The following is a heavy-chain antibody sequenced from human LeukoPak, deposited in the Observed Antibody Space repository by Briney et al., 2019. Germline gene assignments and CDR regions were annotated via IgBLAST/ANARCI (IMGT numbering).Heavy chain of an antibody. Sequence: SETLSLTCTVFDDSLNNYYWSWIRQPAGKGLEWIGRIYTSGSTNYNPSLKSRVTISVDTSKNQFSLKLSSVTAADTAVYYCARDQSANWFDPWGQGTLVTVSS. J-gene: IGHJ5*02. V-gene: IGHV4-4*07. CDR3: ARDQSANWFDP. CDR2: IYTSGST. CDR1: DDSLNNYY.